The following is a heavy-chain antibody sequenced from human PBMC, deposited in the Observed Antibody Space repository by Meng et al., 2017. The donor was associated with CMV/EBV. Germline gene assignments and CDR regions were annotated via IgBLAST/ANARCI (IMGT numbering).Heavy chain of an antibody. J-gene: IGHJ5*02. V-gene: IGHV1-69*05. D-gene: IGHD2-2*01. Sequence: SVKVSCKASGGTFSSYAISWVRQAPGQGLEWMGGIIPIFGTANYAQKFQGRVTITTDESTSTAYMELSSLRSEDTAVYYCARDRYQLLVSVGRFNRFDPWGQGTLVTVSS. CDR2: IIPIFGTA. CDR1: GGTFSSYA. CDR3: ARDRYQLLVSVGRFNRFDP.